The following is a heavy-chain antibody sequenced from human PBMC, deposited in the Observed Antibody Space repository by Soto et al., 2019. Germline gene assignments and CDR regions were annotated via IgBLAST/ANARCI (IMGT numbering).Heavy chain of an antibody. J-gene: IGHJ4*02. D-gene: IGHD2-2*01. CDR2: ISAYNGNT. CDR3: ARDRSGYCSSTSCPGSLY. CDR1: GYTFTSYG. V-gene: IGHV1-18*01. Sequence: ASVKVSCKASGYTFTSYGISWVRQAPGQGLEWMGWISAYNGNTNYAQKLQGRVTMTTDTSTSTAYMELRSLRSDDTAVYYCARDRSGYCSSTSCPGSLYWGQGTLVTVSS.